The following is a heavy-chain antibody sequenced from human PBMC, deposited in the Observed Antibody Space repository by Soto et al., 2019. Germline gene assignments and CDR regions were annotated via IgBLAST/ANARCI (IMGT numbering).Heavy chain of an antibody. J-gene: IGHJ6*02. Sequence: QVQLVRSGAEVKKPGSSVKVSCKASGGTFGSYAISWVRQAPGQGLEWMGGIIPIPGTANYAQKFQGRVTIAADESTSTAYVELSSLRSEDTAVYYCARSQGSSTSLEIYYYYYYGMDVWGQGTTVTVSS. CDR2: IIPIPGTA. V-gene: IGHV1-69*01. CDR1: GGTFGSYA. CDR3: ARSQGSSTSLEIYYYYYYGMDV. D-gene: IGHD2-2*01.